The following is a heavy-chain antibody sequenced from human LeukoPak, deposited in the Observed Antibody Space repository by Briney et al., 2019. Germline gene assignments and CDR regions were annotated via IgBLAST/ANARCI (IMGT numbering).Heavy chain of an antibody. J-gene: IGHJ5*02. CDR2: IIPIFGTA. D-gene: IGHD2-2*01. CDR1: GGTFSSYA. Sequence: SVTVSCKASGGTFSSYAISWVRQAPGQGLEWMGGIIPIFGTANYAQKFQGRVTITADESTSAAYMELSSLRSEDTAVYYCARDTRHRYCSSSSCYRGWFDPWGQGTLVTVSS. V-gene: IGHV1-69*13. CDR3: ARDTRHRYCSSSSCYRGWFDP.